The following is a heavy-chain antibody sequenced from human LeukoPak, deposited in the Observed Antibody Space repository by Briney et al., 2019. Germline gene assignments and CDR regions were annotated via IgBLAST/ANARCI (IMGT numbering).Heavy chain of an antibody. J-gene: IGHJ4*02. Sequence: GGSLRLPCAASGFTFSSYWMHWVRQAPGKGLVWVSRINSDGSSTNYAGSVKGRFTISRDNAKNTLYLQMNSLRAEDTAIYYCARDGGTSGYEDCWGQGTLVTVSS. V-gene: IGHV3-74*01. D-gene: IGHD3-3*01. CDR1: GFTFSSYW. CDR3: ARDGGTSGYEDC. CDR2: INSDGSST.